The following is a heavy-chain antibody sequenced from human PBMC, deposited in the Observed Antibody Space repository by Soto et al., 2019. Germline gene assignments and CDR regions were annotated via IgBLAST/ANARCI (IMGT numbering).Heavy chain of an antibody. D-gene: IGHD5-12*01. V-gene: IGHV4-31*03. J-gene: IGHJ4*02. CDR2: IYYSGST. Sequence: PSETLSLTCTVSGGSISSGGYYWSWIRQHPGRGLEWIGYIYYSGSTYYNPSLKRRVTISVDTSKNQFSLKLSSVTAADTAVYYCARVSSVATIAYWGQGTLVTVS. CDR1: GGSISSGGYY. CDR3: ARVSSVATIAY.